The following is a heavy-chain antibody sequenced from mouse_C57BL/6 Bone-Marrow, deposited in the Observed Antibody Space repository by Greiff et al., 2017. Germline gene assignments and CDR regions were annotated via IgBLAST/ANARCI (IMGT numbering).Heavy chain of an antibody. CDR2: IRSKSNNYAT. J-gene: IGHJ4*01. V-gene: IGHV10-1*01. CDR3: VGQAVYYGNDYYAMDY. CDR1: GFSFNTYA. Sequence: EVKVVESGGGLVQPKGSLKLSCAASGFSFNTYAMNWVRQAPGKGLEWVARIRSKSNNYATYYADSVKDRFTISRDDSESMLYLQMNNRKAENTAMCYCVGQAVYYGNDYYAMDYWGQGTSVTVSS. D-gene: IGHD2-1*01.